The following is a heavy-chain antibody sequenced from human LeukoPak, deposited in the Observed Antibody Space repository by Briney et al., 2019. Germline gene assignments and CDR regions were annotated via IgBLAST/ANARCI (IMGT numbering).Heavy chain of an antibody. CDR2: IYSGGST. J-gene: IGHJ3*02. CDR3: AKEMATMNAFDI. Sequence: PGGSLRLSCAASGFTVSSNYMSWVRQAPGKGLEWVSVIYSGGSTDYKDSVKDRFIISRDNSKKTLYLQMNSLRAEDTAVYYCAKEMATMNAFDIGGPATSATVSS. V-gene: IGHV3-66*01. D-gene: IGHD5-24*01. CDR1: GFTVSSNY.